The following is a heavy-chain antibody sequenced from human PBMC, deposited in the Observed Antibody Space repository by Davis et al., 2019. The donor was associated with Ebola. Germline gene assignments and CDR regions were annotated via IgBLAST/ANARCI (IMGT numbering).Heavy chain of an antibody. CDR1: GFIFGDYG. D-gene: IGHD3-16*01. Sequence: GESLKISCAASGFIFGDYGMSWVRQAPGKGLEWVSSISSGGNYQFYVDSVKGRFTISRDDADNSVYLQMNSLRAEDTAVYYCVREAYGYYYMDVWGKGTTVTVSS. CDR2: ISSGGNYQ. V-gene: IGHV3-21*06. J-gene: IGHJ6*03. CDR3: VREAYGYYYMDV.